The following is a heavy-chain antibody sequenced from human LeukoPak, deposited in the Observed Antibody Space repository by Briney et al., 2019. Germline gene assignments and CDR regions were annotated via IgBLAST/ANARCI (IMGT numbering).Heavy chain of an antibody. D-gene: IGHD6-6*01. CDR3: ARGGPFPGSSSSREYYLDC. V-gene: IGHV1-18*01. J-gene: IGHJ4*02. CDR2: RSIYNGNT. Sequence: ASVKVSCKASGYAFINYGISWVRQAPGQGLEWMGWRSIYNGNTDYKLQGRVTMTTDTSTNTAYMEVRSLRSDDTAVYYCARGGPFPGSSSSREYYLDCWGQGTLVTVSS. CDR1: GYAFINYG.